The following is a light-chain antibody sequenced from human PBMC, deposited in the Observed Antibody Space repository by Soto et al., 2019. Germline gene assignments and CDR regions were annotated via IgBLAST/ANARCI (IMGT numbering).Light chain of an antibody. CDR2: DAS. J-gene: IGKJ4*01. CDR3: QQRSNWLLT. Sequence: EIVLTQSPATLSLSPGERATLSCRASQSVSSYLAWYQQKPGQAPRLLIYDASNRATGIPARFSGSGSGTDITLSFSSLEPEDFAVYYSQQRSNWLLTFGGGTKVEIK. V-gene: IGKV3-11*01. CDR1: QSVSSY.